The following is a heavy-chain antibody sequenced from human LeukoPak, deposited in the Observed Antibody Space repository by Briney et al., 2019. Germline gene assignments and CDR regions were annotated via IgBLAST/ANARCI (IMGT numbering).Heavy chain of an antibody. J-gene: IGHJ4*02. CDR1: GFIFSDHF. CDR2: SRSKANNYPT. V-gene: IGHV3-72*01. CDR3: ARVKGYYDSSGYCY. Sequence: GGSLRLSCAASGFIFSDHFMDWVRQAPGKGLEWVGRSRSKANNYPTEYAASVKGRFTISRDDSKNSLFLQMNSLRAEDTAVYYCARVKGYYDSSGYCYWGQGTLVTVSS. D-gene: IGHD3-22*01.